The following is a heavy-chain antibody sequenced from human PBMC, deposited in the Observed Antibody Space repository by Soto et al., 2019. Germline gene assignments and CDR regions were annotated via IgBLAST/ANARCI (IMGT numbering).Heavy chain of an antibody. CDR2: IYYSGST. J-gene: IGHJ4*01. CDR3: ARGLTYYDFWSGEFFDY. V-gene: IGHV4-31*03. Sequence: SETLSLTCTVSGGSISSGGYYWSWIRQHPGKGLEWIGYIYYSGSTYYNPSLKSRVTISVDTSKNQFSLKLSSVTAADTAVYYCARGLTYYDFWSGEFFDYWVHGTLVTVSS. CDR1: GGSISSGGYY. D-gene: IGHD3-3*01.